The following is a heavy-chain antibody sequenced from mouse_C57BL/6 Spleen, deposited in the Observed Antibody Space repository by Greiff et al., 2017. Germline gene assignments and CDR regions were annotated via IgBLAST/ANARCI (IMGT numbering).Heavy chain of an antibody. Sequence: QVQLKESGPGLVQPSQSLSITCPVSGFSLTRYGVHWVRQSPGKGLEWLGVIWSGGSTDYNAAFISSLSISKDNSKSQVFFKMNSLQADDTAIYYCARIPMMVTTGARDYWGQGTSVTVAS. CDR3: ARIPMMVTTGARDY. CDR2: IWSGGST. V-gene: IGHV2-2*01. CDR1: GFSLTRYG. J-gene: IGHJ4*01. D-gene: IGHD2-3*01.